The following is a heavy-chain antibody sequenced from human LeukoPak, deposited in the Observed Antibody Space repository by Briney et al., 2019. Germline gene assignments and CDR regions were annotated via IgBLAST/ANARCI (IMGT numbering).Heavy chain of an antibody. J-gene: IGHJ4*02. CDR3: ATPKDPITMIVVALDY. CDR1: GFTFSSYA. CDR2: ISYDGSNK. D-gene: IGHD3-22*01. V-gene: IGHV3-30-3*01. Sequence: QAGGSLRLSCAASGFTFSSYAMHWVRQAPGKGLEWVAVISYDGSNKYYADSVKGRFTISRDNSKNTLYLQMNSLRAEDTAVYYCATPKDPITMIVVALDYWGQGTRVPVSS.